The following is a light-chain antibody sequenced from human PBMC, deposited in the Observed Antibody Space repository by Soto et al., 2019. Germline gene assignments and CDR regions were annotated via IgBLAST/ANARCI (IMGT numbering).Light chain of an antibody. CDR3: LHYTNWPV. V-gene: IGKV3-15*01. CDR2: GAS. Sequence: EIVMTQSPDTLSVSPGERVTLSCRTSQTVGSNLAWHQQKPGQAPRLLIYGASTRAPGIPARFSGSGSGTEFTLTISSLQSEDFAVYYCLHYTNWPVFGGGTKVEIK. J-gene: IGKJ4*01. CDR1: QTVGSN.